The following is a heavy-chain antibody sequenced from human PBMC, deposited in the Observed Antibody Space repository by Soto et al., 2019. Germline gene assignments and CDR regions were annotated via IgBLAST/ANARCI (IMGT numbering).Heavy chain of an antibody. V-gene: IGHV1-18*01. CDR1: GYTFINYG. D-gene: IGHD1-26*01. CDR2: LSAYNGDT. CDR3: ERWSAIVGGAEAHDV. J-gene: IGHJ3*01. Sequence: QVQLVQSGAEVKQPGASVRVSCKTSGYTFINYGITWVRQAPGQGLEWMGWLSAYNGDTSSSEKLQDRFTMTTDTSTKTVYMDLRSLTSDDTAVYYCERWSAIVGGAEAHDVWGLGTMVIVSS.